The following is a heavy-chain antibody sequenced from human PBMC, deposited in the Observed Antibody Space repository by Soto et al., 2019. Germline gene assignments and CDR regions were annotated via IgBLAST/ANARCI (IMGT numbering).Heavy chain of an antibody. D-gene: IGHD6-13*01. V-gene: IGHV1-69*01. J-gene: IGHJ5*01. Sequence: QVQLVQSGAEVKKPGSSVKVSCKASGGTFSSYAISWVRQAPGQGLEWMGGIIPIFGTANYAQKFQGRVTITADESTSTAYMELSSLRSEDTAVYYCVRGFGSSWNTGGYNWFDFWGQGTLVTVSS. CDR1: GGTFSSYA. CDR3: VRGFGSSWNTGGYNWFDF. CDR2: IIPIFGTA.